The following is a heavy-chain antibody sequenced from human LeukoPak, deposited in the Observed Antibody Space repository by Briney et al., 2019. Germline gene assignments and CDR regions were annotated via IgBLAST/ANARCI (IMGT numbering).Heavy chain of an antibody. Sequence: PSETLSLTCTVSGGSISSGDYYWSWIRQPPGKGLEWIGYIYYSGSTYYNPSLKSRVTISVDTSKNQFSLKLSSVTAADTAVYYCARDTPYIVVDYWGQGTLVTVSS. CDR3: ARDTPYIVVDY. D-gene: IGHD3-22*01. J-gene: IGHJ4*02. V-gene: IGHV4-30-4*08. CDR1: GGSISSGDYY. CDR2: IYYSGST.